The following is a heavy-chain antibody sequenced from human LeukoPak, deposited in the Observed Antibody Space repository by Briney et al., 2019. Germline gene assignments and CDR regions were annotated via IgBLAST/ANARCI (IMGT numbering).Heavy chain of an antibody. D-gene: IGHD2-8*02. Sequence: GGSLRLSCAASGFIFSNNWMGWVRQAPGKGLEWVANIDPDGSDQYYVDSVKGRFIISRDNPKNSVYLQMASLSAEDAAVYYCATWTAPKYCAGGRCYDFYYMDVWGQGTTVTVFS. CDR2: IDPDGSDQ. CDR3: ATWTAPKYCAGGRCYDFYYMDV. V-gene: IGHV3-7*01. CDR1: GFIFSNNW. J-gene: IGHJ6*03.